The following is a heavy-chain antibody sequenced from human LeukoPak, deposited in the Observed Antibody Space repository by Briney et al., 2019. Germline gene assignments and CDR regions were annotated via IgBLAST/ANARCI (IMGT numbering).Heavy chain of an antibody. D-gene: IGHD2-15*01. J-gene: IGHJ4*02. CDR2: IYSDGTT. CDR3: VKRYCSGGSCCQFDY. Sequence: GGSLRLSCAASGFSVSSNYMTWVRQAPGKGLEWVSVIYSDGTTYYADSVKGRFIISRDNSKNTLYLQMSSLRAEDTAVYYCVKRYCSGGSCCQFDYWGQGTLVIVSS. V-gene: IGHV3-53*01. CDR1: GFSVSSNY.